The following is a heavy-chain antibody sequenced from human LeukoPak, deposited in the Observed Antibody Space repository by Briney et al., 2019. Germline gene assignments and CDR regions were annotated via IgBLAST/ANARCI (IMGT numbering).Heavy chain of an antibody. CDR1: GYTLTELS. CDR2: INPSGGST. Sequence: ASVKVSCKVSGYTLTELSMHWVRQAPGKGLEWMGIINPSGGSTSYAQKFQGRVTMTRDMSTSTVYMELSSLRSEDTAVYYCARVRGYPRPYYFDYWGQGTLVTVSS. D-gene: IGHD3-16*02. J-gene: IGHJ4*02. CDR3: ARVRGYPRPYYFDY. V-gene: IGHV1-46*01.